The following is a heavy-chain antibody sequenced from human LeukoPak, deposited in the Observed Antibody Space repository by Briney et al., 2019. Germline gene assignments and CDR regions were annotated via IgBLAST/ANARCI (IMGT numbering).Heavy chain of an antibody. Sequence: PGGSLRLSCAASGFIFDDYSMHWVRQAPEKGLEWVSGISWNSDSKDYADSVKGRFTISRDNAKNSLYLQMNSLRAEDTAVYYCARECGGSCYSDAFDIWGQGTMVTVSS. CDR1: GFIFDDYS. V-gene: IGHV3-9*01. CDR2: ISWNSDSK. D-gene: IGHD2-15*01. J-gene: IGHJ3*02. CDR3: ARECGGSCYSDAFDI.